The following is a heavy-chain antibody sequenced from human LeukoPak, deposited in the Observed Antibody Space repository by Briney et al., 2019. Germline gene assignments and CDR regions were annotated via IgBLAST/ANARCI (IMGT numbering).Heavy chain of an antibody. V-gene: IGHV3-21*01. CDR1: GFTFSSYS. CDR3: ARERSPKYFNL. D-gene: IGHD3-3*01. Sequence: PGGSLRLSCAASGFTFSSYSMNWVRQAPGKGLEWVSSISSSSSYIYYADSVKGRFTISRDNAKNSLYLQMNSLRAEDTAAYYCARERSPKYFNLWGRGTLVTVSS. CDR2: ISSSSSYI. J-gene: IGHJ2*01.